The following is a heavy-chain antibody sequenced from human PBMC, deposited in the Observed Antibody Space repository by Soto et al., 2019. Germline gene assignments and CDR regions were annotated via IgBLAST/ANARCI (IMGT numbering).Heavy chain of an antibody. D-gene: IGHD5-12*01. CDR2: IIPIFGTT. Sequence: EASVKVSCKASGYTFTGYYMHWVRQAPGQGLEWMGGIIPIFGTTNYAQRFHGRVTITADKSTSTVYMELYSLKSEDTAVYYCARDLGSGYDPGDYWGQGTLVTVSS. CDR1: GYTFTGYY. V-gene: IGHV1-69*06. CDR3: ARDLGSGYDPGDY. J-gene: IGHJ4*02.